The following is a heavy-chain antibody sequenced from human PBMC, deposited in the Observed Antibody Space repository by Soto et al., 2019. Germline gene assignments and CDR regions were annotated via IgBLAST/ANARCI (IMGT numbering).Heavy chain of an antibody. CDR3: ASVPVGSGSYLVHFDY. CDR2: IYYSEST. CDR1: GGSISSCGYY. Sequence: QVQLQESGPGLVKPSQTLSLTCTVSGGSISSCGYYLSWIRQHPGKGLEWIGYIYYSESTYYNPSLKSRFTISVDTSKNQFSLKLSSVTAADTAVYYCASVPVGSGSYLVHFDYWGQGTLVTVSS. D-gene: IGHD3-10*01. V-gene: IGHV4-31*03. J-gene: IGHJ4*02.